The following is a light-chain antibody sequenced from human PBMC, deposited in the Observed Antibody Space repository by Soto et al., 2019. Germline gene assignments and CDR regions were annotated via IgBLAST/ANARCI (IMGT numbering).Light chain of an antibody. CDR3: QQFHLYST. CDR2: TAS. J-gene: IGKJ1*01. Sequence: DIQMTQSPSTLSASIGDRVTITCRASQNINTWLAWYQQKPGKVPKLLIYTASNLESGVPSRFSGSGSGTEFTLTISSLQPDDFATYYCQQFHLYSTFGQGTKVDI. V-gene: IGKV1-5*03. CDR1: QNINTW.